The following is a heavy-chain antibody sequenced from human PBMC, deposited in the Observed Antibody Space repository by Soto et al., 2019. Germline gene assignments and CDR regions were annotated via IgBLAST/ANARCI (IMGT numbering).Heavy chain of an antibody. CDR3: ARAGGYSDLALGREWGYFDL. D-gene: IGHD5-18*01. J-gene: IGHJ2*01. CDR2: INNTGST. V-gene: IGHV4-4*07. CDR1: GGSISRNY. Sequence: PSETLSLTCSVSGGSISRNYWCWIRQPAGKGLEWIGRINNTGSTNYNPSLKSRVTISVDTSKNQYSLRLKSVTAAATAVSYCARAGGYSDLALGREWGYFDLWGRGSLVTVSS.